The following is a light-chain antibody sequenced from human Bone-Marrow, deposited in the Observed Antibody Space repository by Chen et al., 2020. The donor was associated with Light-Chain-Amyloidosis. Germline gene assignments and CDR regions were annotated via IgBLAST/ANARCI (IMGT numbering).Light chain of an antibody. V-gene: IGLV3-25*03. CDR3: QSADSSGTYEVR. Sequence: SYELTQPPSVSVSPGQTARITCSGDDLPTKYAYWYQQKPGQAPVLVIHRDTARPAGISERFSDSRSGTTATLTISGVQAEDEADYHCQSADSSGTYEVRFGGGTKLTVL. CDR2: RDT. J-gene: IGLJ2*01. CDR1: DLPTKY.